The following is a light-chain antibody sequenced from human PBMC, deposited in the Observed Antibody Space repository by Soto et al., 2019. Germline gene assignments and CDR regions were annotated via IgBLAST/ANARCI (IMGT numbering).Light chain of an antibody. Sequence: DITMYNSLSSLSASVGDRVTIPCRASQYITTYLNWYQHKPGTAPKLLIYGASSLQSGVPSRFSGNGSGTDFTLTIISLQPEDFTTYYCQLSSFLRLTFAGG. J-gene: IGKJ4*01. V-gene: IGKV1-39*01. CDR1: QYITTY. CDR3: QLSSFLRLT. CDR2: GAS.